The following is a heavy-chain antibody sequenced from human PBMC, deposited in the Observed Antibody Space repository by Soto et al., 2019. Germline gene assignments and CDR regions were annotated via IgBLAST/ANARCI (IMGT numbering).Heavy chain of an antibody. D-gene: IGHD2-2*01. CDR1: GFTFDPYS. J-gene: IGHJ4*02. V-gene: IGHV3-21*01. CDR2: ITSDTTFT. Sequence: EVQLVETGGGLVKPGGSLRVSCAASGFTFDPYSMAWVRQAPGKGLEWVSSITSDTTFTFYADSIKGRFTMSRDNAKNSLYLQMSSLRAEDTAVYYCVRNSSRLDYWGQGALVTVSS. CDR3: VRNSSRLDY.